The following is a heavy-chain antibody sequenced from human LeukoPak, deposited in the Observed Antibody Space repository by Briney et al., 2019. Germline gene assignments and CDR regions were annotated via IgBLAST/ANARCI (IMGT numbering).Heavy chain of an antibody. CDR3: ARVPADH. J-gene: IGHJ5*02. V-gene: IGHV3-11*04. Sequence: GGSLRLSCAASGFTFSGYYMIWIRQAPGKGLDWVSYISSSGITIDYADSVKGRFTISRDNSKNTLYLQMNSLRAEDTAVYYCARVPADHWGQGTLVTVSS. CDR1: GFTFSGYY. CDR2: ISSSGITI.